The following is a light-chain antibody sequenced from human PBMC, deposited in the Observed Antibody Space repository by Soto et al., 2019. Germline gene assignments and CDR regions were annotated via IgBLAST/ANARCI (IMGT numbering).Light chain of an antibody. Sequence: DIQMTQSPSTLSASVGDRVTITCRASQSVSSWLAWYQQKPGKAPKVLIYDASSWESGVPSRFSGSGSGTEFTLTISSLQPEDFATYYCQQYSSYWTFGQGTKVDIK. CDR1: QSVSSW. V-gene: IGKV1-5*01. J-gene: IGKJ1*01. CDR2: DAS. CDR3: QQYSSYWT.